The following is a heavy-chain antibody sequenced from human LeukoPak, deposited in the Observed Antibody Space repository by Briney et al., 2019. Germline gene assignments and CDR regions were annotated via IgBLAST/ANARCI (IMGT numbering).Heavy chain of an antibody. D-gene: IGHD3-10*01. CDR1: GGSISSYY. V-gene: IGHV4-59*01. Sequence: SETLSLTCTVSGGSISSYYWSWIRQPPGKGLEWIGYIYYSGSTNYNPSLKSRVTISVDTSKNQFSLKLSSVTAADTAVYYCARVRAYYYGSGSFDYWGQGTLVTVSS. CDR2: IYYSGST. CDR3: ARVRAYYYGSGSFDY. J-gene: IGHJ4*02.